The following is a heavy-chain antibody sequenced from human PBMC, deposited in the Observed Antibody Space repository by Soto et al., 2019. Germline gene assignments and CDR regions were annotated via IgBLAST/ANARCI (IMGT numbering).Heavy chain of an antibody. Sequence: GASVKVSCKASGYTFTNYGINWVRRAPGQGLKWMGWISAYNGNTNYAQKLQGRVTMTTDTFTKTAYMELRSLRSDDTAVYYCASEGEVAPPIYNYYGTDVWGHGTTVTVSS. J-gene: IGHJ6*02. CDR1: GYTFTNYG. CDR3: ASEGEVAPPIYNYYGTDV. CDR2: ISAYNGNT. V-gene: IGHV1-18*04. D-gene: IGHD2-2*01.